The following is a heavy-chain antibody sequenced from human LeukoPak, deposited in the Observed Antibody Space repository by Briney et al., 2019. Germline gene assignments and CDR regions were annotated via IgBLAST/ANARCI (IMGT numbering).Heavy chain of an antibody. CDR2: IYYSGST. J-gene: IGHJ4*02. V-gene: IGHV4-30-4*01. CDR3: ARVTGVITESPYFDY. Sequence: PSQTLSLTCTVSGGSISSGDYYWSWLRQPPGKGLEWIGYIYYSGSTYYNPSLKSRVTISVDTSKNQFSLKLSSVTAADTAVYYCARVTGVITESPYFDYWGQGTLVTVSS. D-gene: IGHD1-14*01. CDR1: GGSISSGDYY.